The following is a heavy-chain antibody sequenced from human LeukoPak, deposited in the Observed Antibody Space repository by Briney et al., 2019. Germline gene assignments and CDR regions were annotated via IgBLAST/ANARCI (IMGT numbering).Heavy chain of an antibody. CDR3: ARAIFGVVIVAFDI. J-gene: IGHJ3*02. CDR2: IRYDGSNK. V-gene: IGHV3-30*02. CDR1: GFTFSSYG. D-gene: IGHD3-3*01. Sequence: GGSLRLSCAASGFTFSSYGMHWVRQAPGRGLEWVAFIRYDGSNKYYADSVRGRFTISRDNSKNTLYLQMNTLRAEDTAVYSCARAIFGVVIVAFDIWGQGTMVTVSS.